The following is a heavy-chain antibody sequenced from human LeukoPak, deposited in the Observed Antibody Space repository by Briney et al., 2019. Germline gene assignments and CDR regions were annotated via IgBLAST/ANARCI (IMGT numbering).Heavy chain of an antibody. Sequence: GESLKISRKSSGYTFTHYWIGWVRQMSAKGLEWIGIIYPDDSDIRYSPSFQGQVTISADKSITTASLQWSSLKASDTAMYYCARYYYDSAVGPFDYWGQGSLVTVSS. D-gene: IGHD3-22*01. J-gene: IGHJ4*02. CDR2: IYPDDSDI. CDR3: ARYYYDSAVGPFDY. V-gene: IGHV5-51*01. CDR1: GYTFTHYW.